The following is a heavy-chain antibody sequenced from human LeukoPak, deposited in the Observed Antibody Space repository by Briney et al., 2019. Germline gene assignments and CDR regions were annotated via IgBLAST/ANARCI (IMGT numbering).Heavy chain of an antibody. J-gene: IGHJ4*02. CDR3: VRGKNVDTAMVSDF. D-gene: IGHD5-18*01. CDR2: ISAYNGNI. Sequence: GASVKVSCKASGYTFTNYAFRWVRQAPGQGLEWMGWISAYNGNINYAQKLQGRVTMTADTSTTTAYMELRSLTSDDTAVYYCVRGKNVDTAMVSDFWGQGTLVIVSS. V-gene: IGHV1-18*01. CDR1: GYTFTNYA.